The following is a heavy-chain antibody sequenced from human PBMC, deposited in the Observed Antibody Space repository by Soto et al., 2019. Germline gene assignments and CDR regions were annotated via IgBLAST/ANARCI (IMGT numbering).Heavy chain of an antibody. CDR3: ARAKCAGAVGEG. D-gene: IGHD3-16*01. V-gene: IGHV1-69*02. J-gene: IGHJ4*02. CDR2: IITILGIA. CDR1: GGTFSSYT. Sequence: QVQLVQSGAEVKKPGSSVKVSCKASGGTFSSYTISWVRQAPGQGLEWMGRIITILGIANYAQKFQGRVTITADKSTSTAYMELSSLRSEDTAVYYCARAKCAGAVGEGWGQGTMVTVSS.